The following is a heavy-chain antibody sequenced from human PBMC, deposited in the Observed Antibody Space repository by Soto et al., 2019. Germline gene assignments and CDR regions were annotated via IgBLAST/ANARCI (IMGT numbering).Heavy chain of an antibody. CDR3: ARDLGYYDSSGYFDY. J-gene: IGHJ4*02. D-gene: IGHD3-22*01. CDR1: GFPFSDHA. Sequence: GGSLRLSCAASGFPFSDHAMHWVRQTPGKGLEWVSAITGRGDSTYYADSVKGRFTISRDNSKSTLYLQMMSLRAEDTAVYFCARDLGYYDSSGYFDYWGQGTLVTVSS. CDR2: ITGRGDST. V-gene: IGHV3-23*01.